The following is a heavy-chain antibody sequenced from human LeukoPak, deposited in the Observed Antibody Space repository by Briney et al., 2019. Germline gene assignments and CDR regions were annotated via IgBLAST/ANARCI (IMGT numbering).Heavy chain of an antibody. CDR2: IYYSGST. Sequence: SETLSLTCTVSGGSISSYYWSWIRQPPGKGLEWIGYIYYSGSTNYNPSLKSRVTISVDTSKNQFSLKLSSVTAADTAVYYCARTYYDFWSGYYELYYFDYWGQGTLVTISS. CDR3: ARTYYDFWSGYYELYYFDY. CDR1: GGSISSYY. J-gene: IGHJ4*02. D-gene: IGHD3-3*01. V-gene: IGHV4-59*01.